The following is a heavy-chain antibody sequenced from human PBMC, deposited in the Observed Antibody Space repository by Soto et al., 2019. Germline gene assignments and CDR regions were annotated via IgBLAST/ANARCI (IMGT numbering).Heavy chain of an antibody. CDR3: TTDDLPYDDYYMDV. V-gene: IGHV3-15*01. CDR2: IKSKTDGGTT. CDR1: GFTFSNAW. J-gene: IGHJ6*03. D-gene: IGHD3-22*01. Sequence: EVQLVDSGGGLVKPGGSLRLSCAASGFTFSNAWMSWVRQAPGKGLEWVGRIKSKTDGGTTDYAAPVKGRFTISRDDSKNTLYLQMNSLKTEDTAVYYCTTDDLPYDDYYMDVWGKGTTVTVSS.